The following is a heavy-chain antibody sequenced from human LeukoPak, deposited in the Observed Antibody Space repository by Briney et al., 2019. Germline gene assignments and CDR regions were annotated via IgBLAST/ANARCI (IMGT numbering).Heavy chain of an antibody. CDR1: GFTFSTYI. Sequence: PGGSLRLSCAASGFTFSTYIMHWVRQAPGKGLEWVAFIKFDGSEPKYADSVKGRFTISRDNSKNILYLQMNILRLEDTAVYYCANQKLSGSNLPGYWGQGIVVAVSS. D-gene: IGHD3-10*01. J-gene: IGHJ4*02. CDR3: ANQKLSGSNLPGY. V-gene: IGHV3-30*02. CDR2: IKFDGSEP.